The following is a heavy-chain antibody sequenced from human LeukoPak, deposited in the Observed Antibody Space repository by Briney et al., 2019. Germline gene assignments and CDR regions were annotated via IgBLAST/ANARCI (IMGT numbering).Heavy chain of an antibody. D-gene: IGHD3-22*01. CDR3: AKDYYDSSGYSPYYFDY. J-gene: IGHJ4*02. V-gene: IGHV3-30*18. Sequence: GGSLRLSCAASGFTFSSYGMHWVRQAPGKGLEWVAVISYDGSNKYYADSVKGRFTISRDNSKNTLYLQMNSLRAEDTAVYYCAKDYYDSSGYSPYYFDYWGQGTLVTVSS. CDR2: ISYDGSNK. CDR1: GFTFSSYG.